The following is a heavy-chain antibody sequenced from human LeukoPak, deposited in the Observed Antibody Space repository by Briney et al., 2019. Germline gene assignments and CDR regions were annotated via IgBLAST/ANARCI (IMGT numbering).Heavy chain of an antibody. CDR1: GFTFSSLA. CDR3: AKPVIYGSEQSNY. J-gene: IGHJ4*02. CDR2: ISGGGGST. V-gene: IGHV3-23*01. Sequence: GGSLRLSCAASGFTFSSLAISWVRQAPGKGLEWVSGISGGGGSTYYADSVKGRFTISRDNSKNTLFLQVNSLRAEDTAVYYCAKPVIYGSEQSNYWGQGTLVTVSS. D-gene: IGHD3-10*01.